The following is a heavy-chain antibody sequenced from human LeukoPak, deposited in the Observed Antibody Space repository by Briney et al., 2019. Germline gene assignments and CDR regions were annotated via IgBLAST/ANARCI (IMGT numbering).Heavy chain of an antibody. J-gene: IGHJ4*02. CDR1: GFSLSTSGMC. V-gene: IGHV2-70*01. D-gene: IGHD3-22*01. Sequence: SGPTLVNATQTLTLTCSFTGFSLSTSGMCVDWIRQPPGKALAWLAAIDWDDDKYYTTSLKTRLSISKDTSKNQLVLTMTNMDPVDTAAYFCARSNYYDTPLDYWGQGTLVTVSS. CDR3: ARSNYYDTPLDY. CDR2: IDWDDDK.